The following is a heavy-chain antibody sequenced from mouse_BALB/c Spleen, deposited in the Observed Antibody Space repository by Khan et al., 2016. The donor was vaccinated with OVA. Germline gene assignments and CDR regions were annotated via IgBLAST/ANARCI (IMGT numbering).Heavy chain of an antibody. Sequence: QVQLQQSGAELAKPGASVKMSCKASGYTFTNYWMHWVKQRPGQGLEWIGYIDPTTGDTEYNQKFKDKATLTADKSSSTAYMQLSSLTSEDSAVXCCTGHGSTYTCLGYWGQGTLVTVSS. CDR1: GYTFTNYW. D-gene: IGHD1-1*01. CDR3: TGHGSTYTCLGY. J-gene: IGHJ3*01. V-gene: IGHV1-7*01. CDR2: IDPTTGDT.